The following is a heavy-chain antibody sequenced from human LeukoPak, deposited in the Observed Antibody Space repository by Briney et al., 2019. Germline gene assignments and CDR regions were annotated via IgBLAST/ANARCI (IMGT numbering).Heavy chain of an antibody. Sequence: PGGSLRLSCAVSGITLSNYGMSWVRQAPGKGLEWVAGISGSGGSTNYADSVKGRFTIFRDNAKNTLYLQLRSLRAEDTAVYFCAKRGVVIRVILVGFHKEAYYFDSWGQGALVTVSS. CDR3: AKRGVVIRVILVGFHKEAYYFDS. J-gene: IGHJ4*02. CDR1: GITLSNYG. D-gene: IGHD3-22*01. V-gene: IGHV3-23*01. CDR2: ISGSGGST.